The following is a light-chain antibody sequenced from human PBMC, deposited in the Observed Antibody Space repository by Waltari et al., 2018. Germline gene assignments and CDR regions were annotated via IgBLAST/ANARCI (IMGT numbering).Light chain of an antibody. CDR1: SSDVGNYNL. J-gene: IGLJ2*01. CDR3: CSYAGSTTLV. CDR2: EGS. V-gene: IGLV2-23*01. Sequence: QSALTQPASVSGSPGQSITISCIGTSSDVGNYNLVSWYQQYPGKAPNPMIYEGSKRPSGVSNRFSGSKSDNTASLTISGLQAEDEADYHCCSYAGSTTLVFGGGTKLTVL.